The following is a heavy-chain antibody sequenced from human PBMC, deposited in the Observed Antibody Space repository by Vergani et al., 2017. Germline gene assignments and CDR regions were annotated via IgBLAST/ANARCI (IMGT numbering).Heavy chain of an antibody. Sequence: QVQLQESGPGLVKPSQTLSLTCTVSGGSISSGGYYWSWIRQHPGKGLEWIGDIYYSGSTYYNPSLKSRVTISVDTSKNQFSLKLSSVTAADTAVYYCARXSNDYGGNSPVQYDGMDVWGPGTTVTVSS. CDR2: IYYSGST. D-gene: IGHD4-23*01. J-gene: IGHJ6*02. CDR1: GGSISSGGYY. V-gene: IGHV4-31*03. CDR3: ARXSNDYGGNSPVQYDGMDV.